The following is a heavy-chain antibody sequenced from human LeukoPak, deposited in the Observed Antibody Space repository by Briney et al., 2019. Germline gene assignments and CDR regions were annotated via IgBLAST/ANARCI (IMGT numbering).Heavy chain of an antibody. D-gene: IGHD2-15*01. V-gene: IGHV4-34*01. Sequence: PSETLSLTCAVYGGSFSGYYWSWTRQPPGKGLEWIGEINHSGSTNYNPSLKSRVTISVDTSKNQFSLKLSSVTAADTAVYYCARGKYCSGGSCYYFDYWGQGTLVTVSS. CDR2: INHSGST. CDR1: GGSFSGYY. J-gene: IGHJ4*02. CDR3: ARGKYCSGGSCYYFDY.